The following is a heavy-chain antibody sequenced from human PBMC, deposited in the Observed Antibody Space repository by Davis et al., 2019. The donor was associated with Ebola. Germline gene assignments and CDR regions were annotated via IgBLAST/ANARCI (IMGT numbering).Heavy chain of an antibody. Sequence: GSLRLSCSVSGGSISNYYWSWIRQPPGKGLEWIGYISYSGNTNYNPSLKSRVTISIDSSQNQFSLKLSSVTAADTAVYYCAREYSSSSRSFDYWGQGTLVTVSS. CDR1: GGSISNYY. V-gene: IGHV4-59*12. CDR3: AREYSSSSRSFDY. CDR2: ISYSGNT. J-gene: IGHJ4*02. D-gene: IGHD6-6*01.